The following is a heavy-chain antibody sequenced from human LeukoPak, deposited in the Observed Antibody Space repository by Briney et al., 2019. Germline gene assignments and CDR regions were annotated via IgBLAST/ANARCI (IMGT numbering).Heavy chain of an antibody. D-gene: IGHD2-21*02. V-gene: IGHV3-23*01. CDR2: ISGTGDTT. J-gene: IGHJ4*02. CDR1: GFTFSNYA. Sequence: PEGSLRLSCAASGFTFSNYAMSWVRQAPGEGLEWVSTISGTGDTTYYADSLKGRLTISRDNSKSTLYLQMSSLRADDTAVYYCTKGGWGTALDYWGQGTLVTVSS. CDR3: TKGGWGTALDY.